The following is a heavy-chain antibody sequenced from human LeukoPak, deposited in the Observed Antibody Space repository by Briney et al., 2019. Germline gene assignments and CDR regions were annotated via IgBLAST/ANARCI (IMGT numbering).Heavy chain of an antibody. CDR3: ARSPEKGTVDY. V-gene: IGHV3-7*01. CDR1: GFTFHSYW. J-gene: IGHJ4*02. D-gene: IGHD1-1*01. CDR2: INGDGREE. Sequence: SGGSLRLSCEAPGFTFHSYWMSWVRQAPGKGLEWVANINGDGREEYYVDSLKGRFTISRDNAKNSLYLQMNGLRAEDTAVYYCARSPEKGTVDYWGQGTLVTVSA.